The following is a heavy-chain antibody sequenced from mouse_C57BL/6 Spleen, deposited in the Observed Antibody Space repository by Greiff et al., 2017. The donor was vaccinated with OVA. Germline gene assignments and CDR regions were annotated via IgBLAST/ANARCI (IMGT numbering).Heavy chain of an antibody. J-gene: IGHJ3*01. D-gene: IGHD2-4*01. CDR3: ARQDYDGARFAY. V-gene: IGHV5-17*01. Sequence: EVKLVESGGGLVKPGGSLKLSCAASGFTFSDYGMHWVRQAPEKGLEWVAYISSGSSTIYYADTVKGRFTISRDNATNTLFLQMTSLRSEDTAMDYCARQDYDGARFAYWGQGTLVTVSA. CDR2: ISSGSSTI. CDR1: GFTFSDYG.